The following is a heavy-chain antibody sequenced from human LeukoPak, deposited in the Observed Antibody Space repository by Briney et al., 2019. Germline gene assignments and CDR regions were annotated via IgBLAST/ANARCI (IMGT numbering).Heavy chain of an antibody. V-gene: IGHV1-18*01. J-gene: IGHJ5*02. CDR2: ISAYNGNT. CDR3: ARLSAMRLYTFSFDP. CDR1: GYTYTSYG. D-gene: IGHD2-2*02. Sequence: ASVKVSCKASGYTYTSYGISWVRQAPGQGLEWMGWISAYNGNTNYAQKLQGRVTMTTDTSTSTAYMELRSLRSDDTAVYYCARLSAMRLYTFSFDPWGQGTLVTVSS.